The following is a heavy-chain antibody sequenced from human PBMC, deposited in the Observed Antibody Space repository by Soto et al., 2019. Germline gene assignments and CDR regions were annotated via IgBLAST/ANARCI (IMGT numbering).Heavy chain of an antibody. Sequence: SVKVSCKASGGTFSSYAISWVRQAPGQGLEWMGGIIPIFGTANYAQKFQGRVTITADESTSTAYMELSSLRSEDTAVYYCARVGTTRAARLSNWFDPWGQGPLVPVSS. J-gene: IGHJ5*02. V-gene: IGHV1-69*13. CDR1: GGTFSSYA. D-gene: IGHD6-6*01. CDR2: IIPIFGTA. CDR3: ARVGTTRAARLSNWFDP.